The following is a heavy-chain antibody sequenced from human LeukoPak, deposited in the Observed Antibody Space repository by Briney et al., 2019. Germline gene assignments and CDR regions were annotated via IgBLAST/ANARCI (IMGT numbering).Heavy chain of an antibody. CDR1: GFTFSSYS. V-gene: IGHV3-21*01. D-gene: IGHD2-15*01. CDR2: IISSSSYI. Sequence: GGSLRLSCAASGFTFSSYSMNCVRQAPGKGREWVSSIISSSSYIYYADPVTGRFTSCRDNAKNSVYLQMNSLRAEDTAVYYCAREGGLNAFDIWGQGTMVTVSS. J-gene: IGHJ3*02. CDR3: AREGGLNAFDI.